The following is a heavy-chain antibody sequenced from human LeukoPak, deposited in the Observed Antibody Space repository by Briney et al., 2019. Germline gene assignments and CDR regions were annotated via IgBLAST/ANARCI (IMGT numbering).Heavy chain of an antibody. CDR2: INPNSGGT. D-gene: IGHD3-22*01. J-gene: IGHJ1*01. Sequence: ASVKVSCKASGYTFTGYYMHWMRQAPGQGLEWMGWINPNSGGTNYAQKFQGRVTMTRDTSISTAYMELSRLRSDDTAVYYCARSWTPYYYDSSGYYREYFQHWGQGTLVTVSS. V-gene: IGHV1-2*02. CDR1: GYTFTGYY. CDR3: ARSWTPYYYDSSGYYREYFQH.